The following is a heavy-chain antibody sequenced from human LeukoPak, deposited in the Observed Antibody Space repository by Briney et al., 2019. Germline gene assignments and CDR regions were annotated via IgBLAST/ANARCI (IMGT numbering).Heavy chain of an antibody. CDR2: IIPIFVTA. CDR1: GGTLSSYA. Sequence: SVNVSCQASGGTLSSYAISWLRQAPGQALEWMGGIIPIFVTANYAQKFHGRVTITTDESTSTEYMELSSLRSEDTAVYYCARDLGYDSSGYGVYYFDYWGQGTLVTVSS. V-gene: IGHV1-69*05. J-gene: IGHJ4*02. D-gene: IGHD3-22*01. CDR3: ARDLGYDSSGYGVYYFDY.